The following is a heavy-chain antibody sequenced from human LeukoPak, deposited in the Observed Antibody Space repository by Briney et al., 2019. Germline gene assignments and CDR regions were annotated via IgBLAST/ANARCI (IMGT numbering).Heavy chain of an antibody. J-gene: IGHJ4*02. Sequence: PSETLSLTCTVSGGSISSSSYYWSWIRQPPGKGLEWIGEINHSGSTNYNPSLKSRVTISVDTSKNQFSLKLSSVTAADTAVYYCARHPTYYYGSGSYYRGDYFDYWGQGTLVTVSS. V-gene: IGHV4-39*01. CDR3: ARHPTYYYGSGSYYRGDYFDY. CDR1: GGSISSSSYY. D-gene: IGHD3-10*01. CDR2: INHSGST.